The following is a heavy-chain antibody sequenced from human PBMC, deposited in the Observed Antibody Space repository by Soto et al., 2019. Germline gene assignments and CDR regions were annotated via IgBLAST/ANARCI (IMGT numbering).Heavy chain of an antibody. CDR1: GYTFTAFA. J-gene: IGHJ4*02. CDR2: SKEGNGDT. V-gene: IGHV1-3*01. CDR3: VRVGGSGWTLDF. Sequence: QVHLVQSGAEVKKPGASVKVSCKTSGYTFTAFAVHWVRQASGQRLEWMGWSKEGNGDTKSSQNPQGRVTTTRDTSASTVYMELSSPRSEDTAVYYCVRVGGSGWTLDFWGQGTLVTVSS. D-gene: IGHD6-25*01.